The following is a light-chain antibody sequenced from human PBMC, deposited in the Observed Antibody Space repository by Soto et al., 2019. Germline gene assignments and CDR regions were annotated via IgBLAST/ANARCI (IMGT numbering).Light chain of an antibody. V-gene: IGKV3-15*01. CDR2: GAS. J-gene: IGKJ1*01. Sequence: IVMTQSPSTLSVSPGERATLSCRADQSVSSNLAWYQQKPGQAPRLLIYGASTRATGIPARFSGSGSGTEFTLAISSLQPEDSATYYCLQDINYPWTFGQGTKVDIK. CDR3: LQDINYPWT. CDR1: QSVSSN.